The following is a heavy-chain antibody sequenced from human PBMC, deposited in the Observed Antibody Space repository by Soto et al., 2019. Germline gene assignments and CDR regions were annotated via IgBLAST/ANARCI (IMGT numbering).Heavy chain of an antibody. J-gene: IGHJ4*02. CDR1: GFTFSSYW. D-gene: IGHD6-19*01. CDR2: INSDGSST. V-gene: IGHV3-74*01. Sequence: EVQLVESGGGLVQPGGSLRLSCAASGFTFSSYWMHWVRQAPGKGLVWVSRINSDGSSTSYADSVKGRFTISRDNAKNTLYLQMNSLRAEDTAVYYCARELRWLAPYPYFDYWGQGTLVTVCS. CDR3: ARELRWLAPYPYFDY.